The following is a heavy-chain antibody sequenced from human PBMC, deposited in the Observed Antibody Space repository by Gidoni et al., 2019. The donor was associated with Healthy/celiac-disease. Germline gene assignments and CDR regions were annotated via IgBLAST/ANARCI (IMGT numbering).Heavy chain of an antibody. CDR3: ANIAVAGKNDY. V-gene: IGHV1-69*02. J-gene: IGHJ4*02. CDR2: IIPILGIA. Sequence: QVQLVQSGAEVKKPGSSVKVSCKASGGTFSSYTISWVRKAPGQGLEWMGRIIPILGIANYAQKFQGRVTITADKSTSTAYMELSSLRSEDTAVYYCANIAVAGKNDYWGQGTLVTVSS. CDR1: GGTFSSYT. D-gene: IGHD6-19*01.